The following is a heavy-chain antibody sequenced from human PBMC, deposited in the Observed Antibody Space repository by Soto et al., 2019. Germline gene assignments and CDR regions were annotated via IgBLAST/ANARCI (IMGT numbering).Heavy chain of an antibody. Sequence: EVQLVESGGALVQPGGSLRLSCAASGFTFSDYDMHWVRQPAGKGLEWVSTIDSTGDTYYPDSLQGRFTISRDNAKSSSYLQMNNLRAGDTAVYYCAREAFGGRDWDYWGRGTLVTVSS. CDR3: AREAFGGRDWDY. CDR1: GFTFSDYD. D-gene: IGHD3-16*01. CDR2: IDSTGDT. J-gene: IGHJ4*02. V-gene: IGHV3-13*01.